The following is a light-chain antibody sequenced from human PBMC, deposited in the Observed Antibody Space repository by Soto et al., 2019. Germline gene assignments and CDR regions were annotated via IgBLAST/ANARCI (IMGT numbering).Light chain of an antibody. CDR3: QQYGSSPVT. CDR2: GTS. CDR1: QSVPSTY. V-gene: IGKV3-20*01. Sequence: VLSQSPAILSLSPGERATLSCRASQSVPSTYFAWYQQKAGQPPRLLIAGTSDRATGIPDRFSGSGSGTDFTLTISRLEPEDFAVYYCQQYGSSPVTFGQGTRLEIK. J-gene: IGKJ5*01.